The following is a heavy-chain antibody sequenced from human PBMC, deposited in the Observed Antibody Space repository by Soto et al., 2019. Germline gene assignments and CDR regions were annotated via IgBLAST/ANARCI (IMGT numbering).Heavy chain of an antibody. D-gene: IGHD6-19*01. CDR3: AHSRAAGSTAY. J-gene: IGHJ4*02. CDR2: ILWDDDK. V-gene: IGHV2-5*02. CDR1: GFSLSTSGVG. Sequence: QITFNESGPPLVKPTQTLTLTCTFSGFSLSTSGVGVDWIRQPPGKALEWLALILWDDDKHYSPSLKSRLTITNATSKNQVVLTINNMDPVDTATYYCAHSRAAGSTAYWGQGTLVTVSS.